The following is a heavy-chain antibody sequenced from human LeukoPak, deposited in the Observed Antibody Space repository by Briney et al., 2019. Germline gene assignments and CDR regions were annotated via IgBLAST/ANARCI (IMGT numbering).Heavy chain of an antibody. D-gene: IGHD6-19*01. V-gene: IGHV4-34*01. CDR3: ARHGSGWYMTGYFQH. Sequence: PSETLSLTCAVYGGSFSGYYWSWIRQPPGKGLEWIGEINHSGSTNYNPSLKSRVTISVDTSKNQFSLKLSSVTAADTAVYYCARHGSGWYMTGYFQHWGQGTLVTVSS. J-gene: IGHJ1*01. CDR1: GGSFSGYY. CDR2: INHSGST.